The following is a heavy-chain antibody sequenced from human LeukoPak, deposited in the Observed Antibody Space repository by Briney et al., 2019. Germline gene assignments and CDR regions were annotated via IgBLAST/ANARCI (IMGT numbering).Heavy chain of an antibody. Sequence: SETLSLTCSVSGGYISSTGYYWAWIRQPPGKGLEWIGSIYYSGSTYYSPSLKSRLTISADRSKNQFSLKLTSVTAADSAVYYCARLEGSSSWVSVYWGQGTLVTVSS. CDR3: ARLEGSSSWVSVY. V-gene: IGHV4-39*01. CDR1: GGYISSTGYY. D-gene: IGHD6-6*01. J-gene: IGHJ4*02. CDR2: IYYSGST.